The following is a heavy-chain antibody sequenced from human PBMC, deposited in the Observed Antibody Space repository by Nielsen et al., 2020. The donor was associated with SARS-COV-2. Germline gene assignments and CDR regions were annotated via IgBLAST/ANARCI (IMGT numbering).Heavy chain of an antibody. Sequence: GESLKISCAASGFTFSDYYMSWIRQAPGKGLEWVSSISSSSSYIYYADSVKGRFTISRDNAKNSLYLQMNSLRAEDTAVYYCARSAADGYSDYWGQGTLVTVSS. V-gene: IGHV3-11*03. CDR3: ARSAADGYSDY. CDR2: ISSSSSYI. D-gene: IGHD5-24*01. J-gene: IGHJ4*02. CDR1: GFTFSDYY.